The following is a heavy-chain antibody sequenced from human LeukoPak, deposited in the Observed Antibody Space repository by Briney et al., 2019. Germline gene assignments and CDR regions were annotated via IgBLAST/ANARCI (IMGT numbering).Heavy chain of an antibody. V-gene: IGHV4-34*01. CDR3: ARSNLAAGTAFDI. CDR1: GVSFSGYY. CDR2: INQRGST. D-gene: IGHD6-13*01. J-gene: IGHJ3*02. Sequence: PSETLSLTCAVYGVSFSGYYWSWLRQPPGEGLEWIGEINQRGSTTYNPSLKSRVTISLDTPRNQFLLRLSSVTAADTAVYYCARSNLAAGTAFDIWSQGTMVTVSS.